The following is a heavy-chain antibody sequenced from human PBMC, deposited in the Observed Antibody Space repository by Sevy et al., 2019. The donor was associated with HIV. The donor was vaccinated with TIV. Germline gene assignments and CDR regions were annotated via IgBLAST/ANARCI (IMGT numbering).Heavy chain of an antibody. CDR3: ARDCSSTSCLWGLDV. CDR2: IKVDGSEK. CDR1: GFTFRSYW. J-gene: IGHJ6*02. D-gene: IGHD2-2*01. V-gene: IGHV3-7*03. Sequence: GGSLRLSCAVSGFTFRSYWMSWVRQAPGKGLEWVAHIKVDGSEKYHVDSVKGRFTISRDNAKNSLFLQMNGLRVEDTAVYYGARDCSSTSCLWGLDVWGQGTAVTVSS.